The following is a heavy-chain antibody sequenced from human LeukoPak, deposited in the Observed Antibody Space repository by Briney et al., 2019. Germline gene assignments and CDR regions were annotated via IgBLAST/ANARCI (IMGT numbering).Heavy chain of an antibody. Sequence: ASVKVSCKASGYTFTGYYMHWVRQAPGQGLEWMGWINPKSGGTNYAQKFQGRVTMTRDTSISTAYMELSRLRSDDTAVYYCARNYYDSSGFDYWGQGTLVTVSS. J-gene: IGHJ4*02. V-gene: IGHV1-2*02. D-gene: IGHD3-22*01. CDR3: ARNYYDSSGFDY. CDR2: INPKSGGT. CDR1: GYTFTGYY.